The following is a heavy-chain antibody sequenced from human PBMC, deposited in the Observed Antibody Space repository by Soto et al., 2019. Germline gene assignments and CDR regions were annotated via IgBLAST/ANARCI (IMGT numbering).Heavy chain of an antibody. CDR1: GGSFSGYY. CDR2: INHSGST. D-gene: IGHD6-13*01. J-gene: IGHJ6*03. Sequence: SETLSLTCAVYGGSFSGYYWSWIRQPPGKGLEWIGEINHSGSTNYNPSLKSRVTISVDTSKNQFSLKLSSVTAADTAVYYCARGPLPSIGSSWYDYYYYMDVWGKGTTVTVSS. CDR3: ARGPLPSIGSSWYDYYYYMDV. V-gene: IGHV4-34*01.